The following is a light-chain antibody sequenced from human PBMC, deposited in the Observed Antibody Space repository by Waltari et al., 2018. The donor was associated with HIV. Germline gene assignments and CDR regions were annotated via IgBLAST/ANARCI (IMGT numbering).Light chain of an antibody. V-gene: IGKV2-28*01. CDR1: QSLLHSNGYNY. CDR2: SSS. Sequence: DIVMTQSPLSLPVTPGEPASISCRSSQSLLHSNGYNYLDWYLQKPGQSQQLLMYSSSKRATGVPDRVSGSGSGTDCTLKISRVEAGDVGAYYCMQTIQTPQTFGQGTKVEIK. J-gene: IGKJ1*01. CDR3: MQTIQTPQT.